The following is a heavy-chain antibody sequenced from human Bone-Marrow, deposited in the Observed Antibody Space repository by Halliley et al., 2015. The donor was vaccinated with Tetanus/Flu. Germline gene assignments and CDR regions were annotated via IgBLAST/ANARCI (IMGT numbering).Heavy chain of an antibody. Sequence: TLSLTCAVSGGSISSSNWWSWVRQPPGKGLEWIGEIYHTGSTNFNPSLMSRVTISVDRSKNQFSLRVTSVTAADTAVYYCARSRAAAGDALDIWGQGTMVTVSS. CDR1: GGSISSSNW. CDR2: IYHTGST. CDR3: ARSRAAAGDALDI. V-gene: IGHV4-4*02. J-gene: IGHJ3*02. D-gene: IGHD6-25*01.